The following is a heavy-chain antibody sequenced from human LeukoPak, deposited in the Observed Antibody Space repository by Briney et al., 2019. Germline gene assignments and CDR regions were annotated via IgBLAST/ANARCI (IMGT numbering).Heavy chain of an antibody. D-gene: IGHD3-3*01. Sequence: GGSLRLSCVASGLAFSSYSMHWVRQAPGEGLEWVGVISYDGSDEYYTDSVKGRFTISRDNSKNTVYLQMNSLRADDTAVYYCARDFTPEWFDIHWGQGTLVTVS. V-gene: IGHV3-30*04. J-gene: IGHJ4*02. CDR3: ARDFTPEWFDIH. CDR1: GLAFSSYS. CDR2: ISYDGSDE.